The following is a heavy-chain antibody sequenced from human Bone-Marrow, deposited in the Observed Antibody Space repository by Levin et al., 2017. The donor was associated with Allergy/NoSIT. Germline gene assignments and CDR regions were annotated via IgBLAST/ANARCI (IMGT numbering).Heavy chain of an antibody. V-gene: IGHV4-31*03. Sequence: PSQTLSLTCTVSGGSISSGGNYWSWIRQHPGKGLEWIGYIYYSGSSYFNPSLKSRVSISVDTSKNQFSLKLTSVTAADTAVYYCARDSGYDLDYWGQGTLVTVSS. CDR3: ARDSGYDLDY. CDR1: GGSISSGGNY. J-gene: IGHJ4*02. CDR2: IYYSGSS. D-gene: IGHD5-12*01.